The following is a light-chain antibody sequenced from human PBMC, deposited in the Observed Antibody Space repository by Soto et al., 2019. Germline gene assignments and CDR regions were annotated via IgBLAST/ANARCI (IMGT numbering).Light chain of an antibody. Sequence: IQMTQSPSSLSASVGARVHITCRARQSINDYLNWYQQKPGTAPRLLIYAASNLQSGVPSRFSGSGAGTDFTLTINSLQPEDIATYYCQQYSHLITFGQGTRLEIK. CDR3: QQYSHLIT. CDR1: QSINDY. V-gene: IGKV1-39*01. CDR2: AAS. J-gene: IGKJ5*01.